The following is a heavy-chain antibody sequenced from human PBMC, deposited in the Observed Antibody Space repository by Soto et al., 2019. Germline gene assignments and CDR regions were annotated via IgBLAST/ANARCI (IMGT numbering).Heavy chain of an antibody. CDR2: ISGSGSST. CDR3: AKGSDSGSYYGDY. J-gene: IGHJ4*02. CDR1: GFTFSSYA. Sequence: GGSLRLSCAASGFTFSSYAMSWVRQAPGKGLEWVSAISGSGSSTYYADSVKGRFTISRDNSKNTLYLQMNSLRAEDTAVYCCAKGSDSGSYYGDYWGQGTLVTVSS. V-gene: IGHV3-23*01. D-gene: IGHD1-26*01.